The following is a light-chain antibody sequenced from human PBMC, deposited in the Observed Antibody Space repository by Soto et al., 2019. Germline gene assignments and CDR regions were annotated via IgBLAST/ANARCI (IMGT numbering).Light chain of an antibody. Sequence: IQLTQSPSSLSAFVGDRVTITCRASQGVSNALAWYQQKPGQPPNLLIYAASSLQSGVPSRFSGSGSGTDFTLTISSLQPEDFATYYCQQSYSTPWTFGQGTKVDIK. J-gene: IGKJ1*01. V-gene: IGKV1-39*01. CDR2: AAS. CDR1: QGVSNA. CDR3: QQSYSTPWT.